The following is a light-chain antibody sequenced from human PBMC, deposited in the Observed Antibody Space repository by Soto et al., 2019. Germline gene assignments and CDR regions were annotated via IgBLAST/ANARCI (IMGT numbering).Light chain of an antibody. J-gene: IGKJ5*01. Sequence: RHYAGTRALTTRGRATRSCGASQDVSSSYLAWYKQKHGQAPRLLIYGASNRATGIQDRFSGSGSGTDFTLPFRSLEPEDFAVYNSAPSAQLISFGHGTRLEIK. CDR3: APSAQLIS. CDR2: GAS. V-gene: IGKV3-20*01. CDR1: QDVSSSY.